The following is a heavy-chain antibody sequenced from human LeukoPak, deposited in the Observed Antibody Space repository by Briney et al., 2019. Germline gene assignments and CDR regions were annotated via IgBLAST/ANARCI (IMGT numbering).Heavy chain of an antibody. J-gene: IGHJ4*02. V-gene: IGHV3-30*04. D-gene: IGHD2-15*01. CDR2: ISYDGSNK. Sequence: GGSLRLSCAASGFTFSSYAMHWVRQAPGKGLEWVAVISYDGSNKYYADSVKGRFTISRDNSKNTLYLQMNSLRAEDTAVYYCARDQRRGGINYFDYWGQGTLVTVSS. CDR3: ARDQRRGGINYFDY. CDR1: GFTFSSYA.